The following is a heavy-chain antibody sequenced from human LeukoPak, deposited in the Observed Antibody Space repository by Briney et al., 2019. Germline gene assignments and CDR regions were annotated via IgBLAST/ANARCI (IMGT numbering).Heavy chain of an antibody. CDR3: ARGLCSGGRCYYYYYGMDV. J-gene: IGHJ6*02. V-gene: IGHV1-46*01. D-gene: IGHD2-15*01. CDR2: INPSSGST. Sequence: ASVKVSCKASGYTFTSYYMHWVRQAPGQGLEWMGIINPSSGSTTYAQRFQGRVTMTRDTSTSTVYMELSSLTSEDTAVYCCARGLCSGGRCYYYYYGMDVWGQGTTVTVSS. CDR1: GYTFTSYY.